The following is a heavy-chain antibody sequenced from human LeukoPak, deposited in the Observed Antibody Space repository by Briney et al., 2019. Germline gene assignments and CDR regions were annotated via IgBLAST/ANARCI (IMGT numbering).Heavy chain of an antibody. Sequence: GASVKVSCKASGYTFTGYYIHWVRQAPGQGLEWMGWSNPNSGGTNYAQKFQGRVTMTRDTSISTAYMELSRLNFDDRAIYYCAREGSSGWSPRGWFDPWGQGTLVTVSS. D-gene: IGHD6-19*01. V-gene: IGHV1-2*02. CDR3: AREGSSGWSPRGWFDP. CDR1: GYTFTGYY. CDR2: SNPNSGGT. J-gene: IGHJ5*02.